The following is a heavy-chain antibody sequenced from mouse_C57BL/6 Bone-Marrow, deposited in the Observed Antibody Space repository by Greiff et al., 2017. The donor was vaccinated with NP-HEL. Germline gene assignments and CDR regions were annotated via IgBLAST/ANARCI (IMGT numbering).Heavy chain of an antibody. CDR1: GFTFSSYT. V-gene: IGHV5-9*01. Sequence: DVHLVESGGGLVKPGGSLKLSCAASGFTFSSYTMSWVRQTPEKRLEWVATISGGGGNTYYPDSVKGRFTISRDNAKNTLYLQMSSLRSEDTALYYCARHGEGLRHAMDYWGQGTSVTVSS. D-gene: IGHD2-4*01. CDR3: ARHGEGLRHAMDY. J-gene: IGHJ4*01. CDR2: ISGGGGNT.